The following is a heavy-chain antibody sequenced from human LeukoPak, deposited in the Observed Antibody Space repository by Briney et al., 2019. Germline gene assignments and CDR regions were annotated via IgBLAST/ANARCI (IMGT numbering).Heavy chain of an antibody. CDR3: ARIPGYYYYGMDV. CDR2: ISSSGCTI. V-gene: IGHV3-11*01. J-gene: IGHJ6*02. CDR1: GFPHSEYY. Sequence: GGSLSLSHAASGFPHSEYYISWMRQAPGKGRAWVSYISSSGCTIYYADSLKGRFPISRDNAKNSLYLQMNSLRAEDTAVYYCARIPGYYYYGMDVWGQGTTVTVSS.